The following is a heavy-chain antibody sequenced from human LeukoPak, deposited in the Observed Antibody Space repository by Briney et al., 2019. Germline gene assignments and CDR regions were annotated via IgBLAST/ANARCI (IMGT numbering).Heavy chain of an antibody. Sequence: GGSLRLSCAASGFTFSSYSMNWVRQAPGKGLEWVSYISGNSNTIYYADSVKGRFTSSRDNAKNSVHLQMNSLRDEDTAVYYCARDYYGSYAFDIWGQGTMVTVSS. CDR3: ARDYYGSYAFDI. J-gene: IGHJ3*02. D-gene: IGHD3-10*01. V-gene: IGHV3-48*02. CDR2: ISGNSNTI. CDR1: GFTFSSYS.